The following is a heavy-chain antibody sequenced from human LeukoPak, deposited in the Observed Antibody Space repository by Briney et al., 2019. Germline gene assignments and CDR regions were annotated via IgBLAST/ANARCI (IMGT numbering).Heavy chain of an antibody. CDR1: GYTFTGDY. Sequence: SVKVTCNASGYTFTGDYMPWMRQAPAQGHERMGWINPNSGGTNYTQKFQGRVTMTRDTSITTAYMELSSLRSDDTAVCYCARGAYDGWYGDYWGQGTLVTVCS. D-gene: IGHD6-19*01. V-gene: IGHV1-2*02. J-gene: IGHJ4*02. CDR2: INPNSGGT. CDR3: ARGAYDGWYGDY.